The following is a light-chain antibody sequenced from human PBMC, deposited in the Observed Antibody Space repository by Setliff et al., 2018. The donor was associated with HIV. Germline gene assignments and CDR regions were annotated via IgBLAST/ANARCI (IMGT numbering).Light chain of an antibody. CDR3: SSYAISNTLL. CDR2: EVR. V-gene: IGLV2-14*01. CDR1: SSVVGGYNS. J-gene: IGLJ1*01. Sequence: QSVLTQPASVSGSPGQSITITCTGTSSVVGGYNSVSWYQQHPGKAPKLILFEVRNRPSGVSDRFSGSKSGNTASLTISGLQAEDEADYYCSSYAISNTLLFGTGTKVTVL.